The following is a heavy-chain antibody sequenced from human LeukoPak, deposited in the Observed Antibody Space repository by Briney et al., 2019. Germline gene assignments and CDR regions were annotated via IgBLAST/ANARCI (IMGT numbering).Heavy chain of an antibody. D-gene: IGHD1-26*01. Sequence: ASVRVSCKASGYTFTGHYIHWVRQAPGQGLEWMGWINPNSGGTKYAQKFQGRVTMTRDTSISTAYMELSKLRSDDTAVYSCARDYGFYSGLYFFDYWGQGTLVTVSS. CDR1: GYTFTGHY. J-gene: IGHJ4*02. CDR3: ARDYGFYSGLYFFDY. CDR2: INPNSGGT. V-gene: IGHV1-2*02.